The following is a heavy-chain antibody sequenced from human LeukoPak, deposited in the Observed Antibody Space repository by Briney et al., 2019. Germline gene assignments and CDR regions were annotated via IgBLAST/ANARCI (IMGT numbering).Heavy chain of an antibody. CDR3: ARMGVGSTPFDF. Sequence: SGTLSLTCTVSGGSTSSSSYYWGWIRRPPGKGLEWIGSVYYSGSSFSTPSLKSRVTMSLDTSKNQFFLKLNSVTAADTAVYYCARMGVGSTPFDFWGQGALVTVSS. CDR1: GGSTSSSSYY. CDR2: VYYSGSS. D-gene: IGHD1-26*01. J-gene: IGHJ4*02. V-gene: IGHV4-39*07.